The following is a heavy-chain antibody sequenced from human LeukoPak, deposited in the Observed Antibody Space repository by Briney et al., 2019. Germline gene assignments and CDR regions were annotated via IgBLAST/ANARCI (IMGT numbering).Heavy chain of an antibody. J-gene: IGHJ6*02. V-gene: IGHV3-73*01. CDR1: GFTFSGSS. D-gene: IGHD2/OR15-2a*01. CDR3: ARARIPFLGLKGSGDYYYGMDV. Sequence: GGSLRLSCAASGFTFSGSSIHWVRQASGRGLEWVGRIRNKANSYATAYAASVKGRFTVSRDDSKNTAYLQMNSLKTEDTAVDYCARARIPFLGLKGSGDYYYGMDVWGQGTTVTVSS. CDR2: IRNKANSYAT.